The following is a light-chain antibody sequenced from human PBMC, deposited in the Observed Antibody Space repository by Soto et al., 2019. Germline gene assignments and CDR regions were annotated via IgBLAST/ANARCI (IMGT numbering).Light chain of an antibody. J-gene: IGLJ2*01. CDR3: SSHTSRSTLVV. CDR2: EVS. Sequence: QSALTQPASVSGSPGQSITISCTGTSSDVGGYNYVSWYQQHPGKAPKLMIYEVSNRPSGVSIRFSGSKSGNTASLTISGLQAEDEADYYCSSHTSRSTLVVFGGGTQLTVL. CDR1: SSDVGGYNY. V-gene: IGLV2-14*01.